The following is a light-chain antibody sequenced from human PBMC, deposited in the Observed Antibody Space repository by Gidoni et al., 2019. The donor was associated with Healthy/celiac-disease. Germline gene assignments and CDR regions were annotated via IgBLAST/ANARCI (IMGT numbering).Light chain of an antibody. CDR3: QQYYSTPPYT. CDR2: WAS. J-gene: IGKJ2*01. Sequence: DIVMTQSPDSLAVSLGERATINCKSSQSVLYSSNNKNYLAWYQQKPGQPPKLLIYWASTRESGVPDRFSGSGSGTVFTLTISSLQAEDVAVYYCQQYYSTPPYTFGQXTKLEIK. V-gene: IGKV4-1*01. CDR1: QSVLYSSNNKNY.